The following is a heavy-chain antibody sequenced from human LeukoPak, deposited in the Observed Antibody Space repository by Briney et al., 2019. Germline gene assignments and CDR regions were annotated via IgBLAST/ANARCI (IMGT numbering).Heavy chain of an antibody. Sequence: ASVKVSCKASGYTFTGYYMHWVRQAPGQGLERMGWINPNSGGTNYAQKFQGRVTMTRDTSISTAYMELSRLRSDDTAVYYCAREEIVVPAASGDYWGQGTLVTVSS. V-gene: IGHV1-2*02. CDR2: INPNSGGT. D-gene: IGHD2-2*01. CDR1: GYTFTGYY. J-gene: IGHJ4*02. CDR3: AREEIVVPAASGDY.